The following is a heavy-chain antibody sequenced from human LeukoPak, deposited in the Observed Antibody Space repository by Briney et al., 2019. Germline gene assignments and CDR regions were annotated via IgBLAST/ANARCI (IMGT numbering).Heavy chain of an antibody. V-gene: IGHV3-11*01. Sequence: GGSLRLSCAASGFIFSRYYMRWVRQTPGKALEWISYIPTSGISVQYADSVRGRFTASRDDAKNSLHLQMDSLRVEDTAVYYCTRAVGLGPGAHFDQWGQGALVIVSS. CDR1: GFIFSRYY. CDR3: TRAVGLGPGAHFDQ. CDR2: IPTSGISV. D-gene: IGHD1-26*01. J-gene: IGHJ4*02.